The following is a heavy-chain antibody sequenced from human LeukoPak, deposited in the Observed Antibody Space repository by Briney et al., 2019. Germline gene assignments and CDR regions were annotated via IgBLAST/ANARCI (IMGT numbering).Heavy chain of an antibody. CDR3: ARGEYCGGDCYSD. D-gene: IGHD2-21*02. J-gene: IGHJ4*02. CDR2: ISSSSSYI. Sequence: PGWSLRLSCAASGFTFSSYSMNWVRQAPGKGLEWVSSISSSSSYIYYADSVNGRFTISRDNARNSLYLQMNSLRAEDTAVYYCARGEYCGGDCYSDWGQGTLVTVSS. CDR1: GFTFSSYS. V-gene: IGHV3-21*01.